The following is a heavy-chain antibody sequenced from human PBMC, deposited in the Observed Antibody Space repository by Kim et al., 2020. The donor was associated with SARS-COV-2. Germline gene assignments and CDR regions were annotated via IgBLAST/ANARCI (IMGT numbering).Heavy chain of an antibody. D-gene: IGHD6-13*01. CDR3: ARHFSAAGTSVLSPFDY. V-gene: IGHV4-59*08. CDR1: GGSISSYY. Sequence: SETLSLTCTVSGGSISSYYWSWIRQPPGKGLEWIGYIYYSGSTNYNPSLKSRVTISVDTSKNQFSLKLSSVTAADTAVYYCARHFSAAGTSVLSPFDYWGQGTLVTVSS. CDR2: IYYSGST. J-gene: IGHJ4*02.